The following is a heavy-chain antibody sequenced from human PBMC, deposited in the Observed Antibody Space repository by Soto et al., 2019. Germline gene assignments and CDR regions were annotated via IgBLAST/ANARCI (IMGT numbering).Heavy chain of an antibody. D-gene: IGHD3-10*01. CDR3: AKDRLGWFGELPREDTFDY. V-gene: IGHV3-23*01. CDR2: ISGSGGST. CDR1: GFTFSSYA. J-gene: IGHJ4*02. Sequence: EVQLLESGGGLVQPGGSLRLSCAASGFTFSSYAMSWVRQAPGKGLEWVSAISGSGGSTYYADSVKGRFTISRDNSKNSLYLQMNSLRAEDTAVYYCAKDRLGWFGELPREDTFDYWGQGTLVTVSS.